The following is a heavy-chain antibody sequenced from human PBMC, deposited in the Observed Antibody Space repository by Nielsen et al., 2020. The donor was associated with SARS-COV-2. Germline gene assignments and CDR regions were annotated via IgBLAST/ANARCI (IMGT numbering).Heavy chain of an antibody. CDR3: ARDLHYYDSSGYSY. Sequence: GESLKISCAASGFTFSSYAMSWVRQAPGKGLERVSAISGSGGSTYYADSVKGRFTISRDNSKNTLYLQMNSLRAEDTAVYYCARDLHYYDSSGYSYWGQGTLVTVSS. J-gene: IGHJ4*02. CDR2: ISGSGGST. V-gene: IGHV3-23*01. D-gene: IGHD3-22*01. CDR1: GFTFSSYA.